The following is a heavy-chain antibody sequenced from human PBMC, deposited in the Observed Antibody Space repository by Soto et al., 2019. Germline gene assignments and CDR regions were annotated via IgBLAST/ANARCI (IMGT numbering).Heavy chain of an antibody. D-gene: IGHD5-12*01. J-gene: IGHJ5*02. CDR3: AKDARYSGYDFNWFDP. CDR2: ISGSGGST. Sequence: SCKGSGYTFTSYAMHWVRQAPGKGLEWVSSISGSGGSTYYADSVKGRFTISRDNSKNTLYLQMNSLRAEDTAVYYCAKDARYSGYDFNWFDPWGQGILVIVSS. V-gene: IGHV3-23*01. CDR1: GYTFTSYA.